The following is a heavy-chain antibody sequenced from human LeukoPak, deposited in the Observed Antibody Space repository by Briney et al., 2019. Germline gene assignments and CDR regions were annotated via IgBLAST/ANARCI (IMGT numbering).Heavy chain of an antibody. J-gene: IGHJ4*02. CDR1: GLTFGDHF. Sequence: PGGSLRLSCAASGLTFGDHFFDWVRQAPGKGLEWVGRSRDKANSYTTEYAASVKGRFTISRDDSKNSVYLQMNSLKAEDTAVYYCATFFGSDLGYWGQGTLVTVSS. D-gene: IGHD5-12*01. CDR3: ATFFGSDLGY. V-gene: IGHV3-72*01. CDR2: SRDKANSYTT.